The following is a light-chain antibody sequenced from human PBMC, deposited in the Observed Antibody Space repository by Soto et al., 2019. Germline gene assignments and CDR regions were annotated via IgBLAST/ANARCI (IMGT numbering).Light chain of an antibody. Sequence: QSALTQPASVSGSPGQSITISCTGTSSDIGHYDYVSWYQQHPGKAPKLMIYHVTYRPSGFSNRYSGSKSGNSASLTISGLQADDEADYYCCSHAGRSTLFFGGGTKLTVL. CDR2: HVT. CDR1: SSDIGHYDY. CDR3: CSHAGRSTLF. J-gene: IGLJ2*01. V-gene: IGLV2-14*03.